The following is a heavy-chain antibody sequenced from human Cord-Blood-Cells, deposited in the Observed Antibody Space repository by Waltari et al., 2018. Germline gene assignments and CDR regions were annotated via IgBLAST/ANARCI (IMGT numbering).Heavy chain of an antibody. J-gene: IGHJ4*02. V-gene: IGHV3-23*01. CDR1: GVTFSSYA. D-gene: IGHD1-7*01. CDR2: ISGSGGST. CDR3: AKLYNWKYPMYYFDY. Sequence: EVQLLESVGGLVQPGGSLSLSCAASGVTFSSYAMSWVRQDPGKGLEWVSPISGSGGSTYYADSVKGRFTISRDNSKNTLYLQMNSLRAEDTAVYYCAKLYNWKYPMYYFDYWGQGTLVTVSS.